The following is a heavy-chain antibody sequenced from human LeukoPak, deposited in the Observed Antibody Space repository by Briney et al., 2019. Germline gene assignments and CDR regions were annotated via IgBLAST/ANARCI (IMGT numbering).Heavy chain of an antibody. CDR1: GFTFSSYA. D-gene: IGHD3-3*01. Sequence: GGSPRLSCAASGFTFSSYAMSWVRQAPGKGLEWVSAISGSGGSTYYADSVKGRFTISRDNSKNTLYLQMNSLRAEDTAVYYCAKVVDFWSGYPSSDPWGQGTLVTVSS. J-gene: IGHJ5*02. CDR3: AKVVDFWSGYPSSDP. CDR2: ISGSGGST. V-gene: IGHV3-23*01.